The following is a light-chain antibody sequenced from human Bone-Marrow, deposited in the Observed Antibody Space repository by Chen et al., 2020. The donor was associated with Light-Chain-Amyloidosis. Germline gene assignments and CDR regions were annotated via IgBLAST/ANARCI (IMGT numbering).Light chain of an antibody. CDR1: RNILSN. CDR3: QQYSTWPL. J-gene: IGKJ4*01. Sequence: EVVLTQSPATLSVSPGERVTLSCRASRNILSNLAWYQHKPGQAPRLLIYAATARATGIPARFSGSGSDTEFTLTISSLQSEDLAVYYCQQYSTWPLFGGGTKVEIK. CDR2: AAT. V-gene: IGKV3-15*01.